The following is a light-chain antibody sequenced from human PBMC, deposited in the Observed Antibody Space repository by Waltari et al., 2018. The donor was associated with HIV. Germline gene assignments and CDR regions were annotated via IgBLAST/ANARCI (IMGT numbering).Light chain of an antibody. V-gene: IGKV1-5*03. CDR2: KAS. CDR1: QSVSTW. Sequence: DIQMTQSPSTLSASVGDIVTITCRASQSVSTWLAWYQQKPGEAPRLLISKASTLENGVPLTFSGSGSGTLFTLTINSLQPDDFASYYCQQYSSYLATFGQGTKVEIK. J-gene: IGKJ1*01. CDR3: QQYSSYLAT.